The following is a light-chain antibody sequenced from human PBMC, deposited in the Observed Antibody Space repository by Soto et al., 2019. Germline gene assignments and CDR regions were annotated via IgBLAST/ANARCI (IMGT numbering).Light chain of an antibody. Sequence: DIQLTQSPSTLSASIGDRVTITCRASQSIDGWLAWYQQKPGEAPKLLIYKSSTSQPGVPSRFSGGGSGTDFTLTISTLQPGDFATYYCQHYTISGCTFGQGTKLEIK. CDR3: QHYTISGCT. V-gene: IGKV1-5*03. J-gene: IGKJ2*02. CDR2: KSS. CDR1: QSIDGW.